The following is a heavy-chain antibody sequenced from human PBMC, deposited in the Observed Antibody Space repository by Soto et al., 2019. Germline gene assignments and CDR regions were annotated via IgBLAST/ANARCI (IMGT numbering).Heavy chain of an antibody. D-gene: IGHD5-12*01. CDR2: ISGSGGST. CDR1: GFTFSSYA. V-gene: IGHV3-23*01. J-gene: IGHJ6*03. Sequence: GGSLRLSCAASGFTFSSYAMSWVRQAPGKGLEWVSAISGSGGSTYYADSVKGRFTISRDNSKNTLYLQMNSLRAEDTAVYYCARGDSGYDWGYYYYYMDVWGKGTTVTVSS. CDR3: ARGDSGYDWGYYYYYMDV.